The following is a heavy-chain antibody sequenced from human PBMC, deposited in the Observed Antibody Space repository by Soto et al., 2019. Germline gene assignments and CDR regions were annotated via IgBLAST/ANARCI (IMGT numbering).Heavy chain of an antibody. Sequence: GASVKVSCQASAFTFTSFAMQWVRQARGHRLEWIGWIVVGSGNTNYAQKFRERVTITRDMSTSTAYMELSSLRSEDTAVYYFALEPLGFRYYYGMDFCGQGTTVTVSS. J-gene: IGHJ6*02. D-gene: IGHD3-10*01. CDR2: IVVGSGNT. V-gene: IGHV1-58*02. CDR3: ALEPLGFRYYYGMDF. CDR1: AFTFTSFA.